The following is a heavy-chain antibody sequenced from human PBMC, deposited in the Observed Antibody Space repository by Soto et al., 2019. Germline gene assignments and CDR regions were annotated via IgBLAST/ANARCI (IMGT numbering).Heavy chain of an antibody. CDR1: GFTLRTYS. CDR2: ISSSGSPI. Sequence: EVQLVESGGGLVQPGGSLRVSCAASGFTLRTYSLNWVRQAPGKRLEWISYISSSGSPIYYADSVKGRFTVSRDNAKNSPSLQLNTLRDEDTAVYYCARVPRSGSYRSYSYFGMDVWGPGTTVTVSS. V-gene: IGHV3-48*02. D-gene: IGHD1-26*01. CDR3: ARVPRSGSYRSYSYFGMDV. J-gene: IGHJ6*02.